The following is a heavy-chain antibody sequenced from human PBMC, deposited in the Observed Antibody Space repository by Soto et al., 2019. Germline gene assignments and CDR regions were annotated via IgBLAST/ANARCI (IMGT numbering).Heavy chain of an antibody. CDR1: GFTFSTFA. D-gene: IGHD3-22*01. V-gene: IGHV3-23*01. CDR2: ISGSGDST. CDR3: AKGFYYDSTGYYYVTTGPFDI. Sequence: PGGSLRLSCAASGFTFSTFAMTWVRQAPGKGLEWVSVISGSGDSTYYADSVKGRFTISRDNSKNTLYLQMNSLRAEDTAVYYCAKGFYYDSTGYYYVTTGPFDIWGRGTMVTVSS. J-gene: IGHJ3*02.